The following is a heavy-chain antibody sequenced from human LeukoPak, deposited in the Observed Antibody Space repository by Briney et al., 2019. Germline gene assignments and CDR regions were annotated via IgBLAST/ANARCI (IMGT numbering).Heavy chain of an antibody. D-gene: IGHD3-3*01. CDR1: GFTFSSYA. J-gene: IGHJ4*02. Sequence: PGGSLRLSCAASGFTFSSYAMSWVRQAPGKGLEWVSAISGSGGSTYYADSVKGRFTISRDNSKNTLYLQMNSLRAEDTAVYYCAKDWDFWSGSPYFDYWGQGTLVTVSS. V-gene: IGHV3-23*01. CDR3: AKDWDFWSGSPYFDY. CDR2: ISGSGGST.